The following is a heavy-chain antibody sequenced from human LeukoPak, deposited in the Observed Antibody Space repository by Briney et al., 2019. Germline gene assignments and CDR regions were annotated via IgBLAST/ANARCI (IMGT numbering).Heavy chain of an antibody. V-gene: IGHV4-34*12. J-gene: IGHJ5*02. CDR1: GGSFSGYY. CDR2: IIHTGRT. D-gene: IGHD6-13*01. Sequence: SETLSLTCGVYGGSFSGYYWTWIRQSPGMGLEWIGEIIHTGRTNYNPSLTSRVSISVDTSKNQFSLELSSVTAADTAVYYCAMYSSKYNWFDPWGQGTLVTVSS. CDR3: AMYSSKYNWFDP.